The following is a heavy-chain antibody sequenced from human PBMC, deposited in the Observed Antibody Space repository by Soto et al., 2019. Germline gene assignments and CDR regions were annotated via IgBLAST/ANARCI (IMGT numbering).Heavy chain of an antibody. Sequence: ASVKVSCKASGYTFTSYDINWVRQATGQGLEWMGWMNPNSGNTGYAQKFQGRVTMTRNTSISTAYMELSSLRSEDTAVYYCARDLVVVVPAAMRYYYYGMDVWGQGTTVTVSS. V-gene: IGHV1-8*01. CDR2: MNPNSGNT. CDR3: ARDLVVVVPAAMRYYYYGMDV. J-gene: IGHJ6*02. D-gene: IGHD2-2*01. CDR1: GYTFTSYD.